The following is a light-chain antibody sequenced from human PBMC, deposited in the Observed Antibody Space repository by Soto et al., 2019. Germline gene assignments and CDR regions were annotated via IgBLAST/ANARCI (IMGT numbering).Light chain of an antibody. V-gene: IGLV2-14*01. Sequence: QSVLTQPASVSGSPGQSLTISCTGTSSDVGGHNSVSWYQQHPGKAPKLMIYNVSNRPSGVSNRFSGSKSGNTASLTISGLLAEDEADYYCTSYTSSGTYVFGAGTKVTGL. CDR2: NVS. CDR3: TSYTSSGTYV. CDR1: SSDVGGHNS. J-gene: IGLJ1*01.